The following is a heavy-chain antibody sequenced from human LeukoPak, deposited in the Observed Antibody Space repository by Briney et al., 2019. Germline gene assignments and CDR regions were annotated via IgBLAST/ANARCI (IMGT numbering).Heavy chain of an antibody. D-gene: IGHD3-10*01. Sequence: PGGSLRLSCAPSGFTVSSNCMSWVRHAPGKGLEWVSAIYSGGSTYYADSVKGRFTISRDNSKNTLYLQVNSLRAEDTAVYYCARDPYGDAFDIWGQGTMVTVSS. CDR1: GFTVSSNC. V-gene: IGHV3-53*01. CDR3: ARDPYGDAFDI. J-gene: IGHJ3*02. CDR2: IYSGGST.